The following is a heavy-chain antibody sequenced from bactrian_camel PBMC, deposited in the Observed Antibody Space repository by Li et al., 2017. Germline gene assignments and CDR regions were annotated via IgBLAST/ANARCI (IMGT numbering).Heavy chain of an antibody. V-gene: IGHV3S53*01. CDR3: VAKLPFECYVDSSGTDFDN. D-gene: IGHD3*01. CDR2: IDNDGRI. CDR1: GFAFSTWC. Sequence: HVQLVESGGGSVQAGGSLTLSCAASGFAFSTWCMGWFRRAPGKQREGVAVIDNDGRIEYADSVMGRFTISKDIAKNTLLLQMNSLKHEDTAMYYCVAKLPFECYVDSSGTDFDNWGQGTQVTVS. J-gene: IGHJ6*01.